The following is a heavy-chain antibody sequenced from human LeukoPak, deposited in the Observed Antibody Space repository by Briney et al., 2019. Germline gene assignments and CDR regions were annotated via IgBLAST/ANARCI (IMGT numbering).Heavy chain of an antibody. Sequence: PGGSLRLSCAASGFTFSSYWMHWVRQAPGKGLVWVSRINDDGLSTNYADSVKGRFTISRDNAKNTLYLQMNSLRAEDTAVYYCASYSSSWVPYYFDYWGQGTLVTVSS. CDR2: INDDGLST. V-gene: IGHV3-74*01. D-gene: IGHD6-13*01. J-gene: IGHJ4*02. CDR3: ASYSSSWVPYYFDY. CDR1: GFTFSSYW.